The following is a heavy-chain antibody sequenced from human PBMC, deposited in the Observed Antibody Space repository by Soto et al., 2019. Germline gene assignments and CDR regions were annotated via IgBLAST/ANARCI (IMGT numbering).Heavy chain of an antibody. CDR1: GDSVSTNIAS. Sequence: PSQTLSLTCAISGDSVSTNIASWSLIRQSPSRGLEWLGRTLYRSSKWYNEYAVSVKSRMTINPDTSKNQFSLQLNSVTPEDTAVYYCARDAAPTPNYPHGMDVWGQGTAVTVYS. CDR3: ARDAAPTPNYPHGMDV. CDR2: TLYRSSKWYN. J-gene: IGHJ6*02. V-gene: IGHV6-1*01. D-gene: IGHD1-7*01.